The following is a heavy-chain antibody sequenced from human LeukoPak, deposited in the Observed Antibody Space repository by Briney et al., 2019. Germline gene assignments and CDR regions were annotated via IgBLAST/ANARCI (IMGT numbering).Heavy chain of an antibody. CDR1: GFTFSSYW. D-gene: IGHD3-10*01. CDR3: AKASRLLHGSGSYPGYFDY. V-gene: IGHV3-7*01. Sequence: PGGSLRLSCAASGFTFSSYWMSWVRQTPGKGLEWVANIKQDGSEKYYVDSVKGRFTISRDNAKNSLYLQMNSLRAEDTAVYYCAKASRLLHGSGSYPGYFDYWGQGTLVTVSS. J-gene: IGHJ4*02. CDR2: IKQDGSEK.